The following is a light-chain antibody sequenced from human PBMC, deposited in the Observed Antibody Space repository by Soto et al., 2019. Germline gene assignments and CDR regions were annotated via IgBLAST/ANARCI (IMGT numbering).Light chain of an antibody. Sequence: DIQMTQSPSSLSASVGDRVTITCRASQGISNYLAWYQQKPGKVPKLLIYAASTLQSGVPSRFSGSGSGTDFTLTISSLQPEXXAXXXXXXXXSAPGAFGPGTKVDIK. CDR3: XXXXSAPGA. CDR2: AAS. J-gene: IGKJ3*01. CDR1: QGISNY. V-gene: IGKV1-27*01.